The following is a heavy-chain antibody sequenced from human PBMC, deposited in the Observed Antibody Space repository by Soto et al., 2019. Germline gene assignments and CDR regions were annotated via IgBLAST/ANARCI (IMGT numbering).Heavy chain of an antibody. J-gene: IGHJ5*02. CDR1: GYTFTDYA. V-gene: IGHV1-3*01. CDR3: ARGLSIGWGGWSDP. Sequence: QVELVQSGAEVKKPGASVKVSCKASGYTFTDYAMHWLRQAPGQRPEWMGWITAYNGNTKYSQKFQGRVTINRDTSASTVYMELSSLTSDDTAVYYCARGLSIGWGGWSDPWGQGTLVTVSS. CDR2: ITAYNGNT. D-gene: IGHD6-19*01.